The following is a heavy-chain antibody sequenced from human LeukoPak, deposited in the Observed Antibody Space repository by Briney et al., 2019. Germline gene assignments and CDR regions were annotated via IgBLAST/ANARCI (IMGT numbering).Heavy chain of an antibody. CDR2: ISAYNGNT. CDR1: GYTFTSYG. V-gene: IGHV1-18*01. Sequence: GASVKVSCKASGYTFTSYGISWVRQAPGQGLEWMGWISAYNGNTNYAQKLQGRVTMTTDTSTSTAYMELSSLRSEDTAVYYCARVFKDRDGYTQNGGYYYGMDVWGQGTTVTVSS. D-gene: IGHD5-24*01. CDR3: ARVFKDRDGYTQNGGYYYGMDV. J-gene: IGHJ6*02.